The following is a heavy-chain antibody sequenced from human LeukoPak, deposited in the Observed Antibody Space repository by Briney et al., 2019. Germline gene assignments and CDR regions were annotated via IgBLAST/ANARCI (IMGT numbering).Heavy chain of an antibody. V-gene: IGHV3-23*01. CDR1: GFTFDDYA. Sequence: GGSLRLSCAASGFTFDDYAMHWVRQAPGKGLVWVSRSNSDGSSTYYADSVEGRFTISRDNSKNTLYLQMNSLRAEDTAVYYCAKLRGSSGWSDWYFDLWGRGTLVTVSS. J-gene: IGHJ2*01. CDR3: AKLRGSSGWSDWYFDL. D-gene: IGHD6-19*01. CDR2: SNSDGSST.